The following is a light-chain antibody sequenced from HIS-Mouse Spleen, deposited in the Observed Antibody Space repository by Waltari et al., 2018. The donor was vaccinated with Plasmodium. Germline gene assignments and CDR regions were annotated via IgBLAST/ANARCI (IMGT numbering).Light chain of an antibody. CDR1: ALPKKY. J-gene: IGLJ3*02. V-gene: IGLV3-10*01. CDR3: AAWDDSLNAWV. Sequence: SYELTQPPSVSVSPGQTARITCSGDALPKKYAYWYQQKSGQAPVLVIYEDSKRPSGIPERFSGSSSGTMAISGLQSEDEADYYCAAWDDSLNAWVFGGGTKLTVL. CDR2: EDS.